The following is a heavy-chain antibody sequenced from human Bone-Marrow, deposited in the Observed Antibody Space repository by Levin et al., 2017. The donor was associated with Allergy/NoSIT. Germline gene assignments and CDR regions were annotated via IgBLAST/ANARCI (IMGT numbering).Heavy chain of an antibody. V-gene: IGHV4-31*03. J-gene: IGHJ4*02. Sequence: PSETLSLTCTVSGGSISSGGYYWSWIRQHPGKGLEWIGYIYYSGSTYYNPSLKSRVTISVDTSKNQFSLKLSSVTAADTAVYYCARGYYYDSSGYGNGVWYFDYWGQGTLVTVSS. CDR2: IYYSGST. D-gene: IGHD3-22*01. CDR3: ARGYYYDSSGYGNGVWYFDY. CDR1: GGSISSGGYY.